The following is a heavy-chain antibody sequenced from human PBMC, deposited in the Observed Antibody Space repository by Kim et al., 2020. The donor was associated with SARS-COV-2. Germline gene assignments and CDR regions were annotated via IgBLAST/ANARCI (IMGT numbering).Heavy chain of an antibody. Sequence: SETLSLTCTVSGGSVSSGSYYWSWIRQPPGKGLEWIGYIYYSGSTNYNPSLKSRVTISVDTSKNQFSLKLSSVTAADTAVHYCARWDTVTTTAFDIWGQG. CDR1: GGSVSSGSYY. V-gene: IGHV4-61*01. CDR2: IYYSGST. J-gene: IGHJ3*02. CDR3: ARWDTVTTTAFDI. D-gene: IGHD4-17*01.